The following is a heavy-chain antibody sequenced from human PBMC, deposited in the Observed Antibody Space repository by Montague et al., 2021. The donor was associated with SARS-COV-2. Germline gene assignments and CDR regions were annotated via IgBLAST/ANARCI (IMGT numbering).Heavy chain of an antibody. CDR1: GFTVSRNY. D-gene: IGHD1-26*01. Sequence: SLRLSCAASGFTVSRNYMGWVHQAPGKGLEWVSVIFGGGSTNYADSVKGRFTISRVISQNTLYLQMNSLRAEDMAVYYCAKGGTSYFYGMDVWGQGTTVAVSS. V-gene: IGHV3-66*01. J-gene: IGHJ6*02. CDR3: AKGGTSYFYGMDV. CDR2: IFGGGST.